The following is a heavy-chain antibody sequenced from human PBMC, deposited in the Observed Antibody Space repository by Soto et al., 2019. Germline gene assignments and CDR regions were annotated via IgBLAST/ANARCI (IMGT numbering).Heavy chain of an antibody. D-gene: IGHD3-22*01. V-gene: IGHV4-31*03. CDR3: VGALSGYYAPIDY. CDR1: GGSISSGVYY. CDR2: IYYSGST. Sequence: SETLSLTCTVSGGSISSGVYYWSWIRQHPGKGLEWIGYIYYSGSTYYNPSLKSRVTISVDTSKNQFSLKLSSVTAADTAVYYCVGALSGYYAPIDYWGQGTLVTVSS. J-gene: IGHJ4*02.